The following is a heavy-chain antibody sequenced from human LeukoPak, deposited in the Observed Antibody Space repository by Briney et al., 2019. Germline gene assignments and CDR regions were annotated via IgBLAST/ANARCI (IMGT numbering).Heavy chain of an antibody. J-gene: IGHJ5*02. V-gene: IGHV4-34*01. CDR3: ARAWGSSRRGGWFDP. D-gene: IGHD6-13*01. CDR1: GGSFCGYY. CDR2: INHSGST. Sequence: SETLSLTCAVYGGSFCGYYWSWIRQPPGKGLEWIGEINHSGSTNYNPSLKSRVTISVDTSKNQFSLKLSSVTAADTAVYYCARAWGSSRRGGWFDPWGQGTLVTVSS.